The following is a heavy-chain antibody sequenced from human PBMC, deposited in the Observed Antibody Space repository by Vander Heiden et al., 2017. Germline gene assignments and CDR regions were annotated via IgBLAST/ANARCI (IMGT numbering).Heavy chain of an antibody. CDR2: IYYTGTT. Sequence: QLQLQESGPGLVKPSETLSLTCTVSGSSISSSSYHWGWIRQPPGKGLEWIGGIYYTGTTYYNPSLKSRVTISLDTSKNQFSLRLSSVTAADTAVYYCARRTGYFDLLGRGTLVTVSS. J-gene: IGHJ2*01. V-gene: IGHV4-39*01. CDR3: ARRTGYFDL. D-gene: IGHD1-1*01. CDR1: GSSISSSSYH.